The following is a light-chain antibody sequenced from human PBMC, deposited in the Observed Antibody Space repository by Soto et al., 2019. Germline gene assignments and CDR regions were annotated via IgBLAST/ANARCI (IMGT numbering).Light chain of an antibody. CDR2: DAS. V-gene: IGKV1-5*01. CDR3: QQYSAKWA. CDR1: QSLDNC. J-gene: IGKJ1*01. Sequence: DIQMPQSPSTLSGSVGDRVTITCRASQSLDNCLAWYQQKPGRAPRLLIYDASTLESWVPSRFSGSGSGTEFTLTISSLQPDDFATYYCQQYSAKWALGQGTKVDIK.